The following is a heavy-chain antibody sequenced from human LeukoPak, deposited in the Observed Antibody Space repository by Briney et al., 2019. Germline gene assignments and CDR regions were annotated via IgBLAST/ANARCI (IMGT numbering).Heavy chain of an antibody. CDR3: ARDSLESCLYDDFGYSAPCDY. V-gene: IGHV4-38-2*02. J-gene: IGHJ4*02. CDR1: GYSIRTGYY. D-gene: IGHD3/OR15-3a*01. Sequence: PSETLSLTCAVSGYSIRTGYYWAWIRQSPGRGLEWIGSTYASGSSYYNPSLKSRVTISVDTSKNQFSLKLRSVTAADTAVYYCARDSLESCLYDDFGYSAPCDYWGQGTLVTVSS. CDR2: TYASGSS.